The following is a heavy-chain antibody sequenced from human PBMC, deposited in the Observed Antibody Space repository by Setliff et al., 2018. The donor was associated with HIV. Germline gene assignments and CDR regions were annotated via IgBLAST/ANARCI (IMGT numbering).Heavy chain of an antibody. CDR3: ARAFCGSSCSGVYYFDT. V-gene: IGHV1-8*02. D-gene: IGHD3-22*01. Sequence: GASVKVSCKTSGYNFNNYDINWVRQASGQGLEWVGWMNPNSGNTSFAQKFQGRLTMTRNASINTAYMELRRLTSEDTAIYYCARAFCGSSCSGVYYFDTWGQGTLVTVSS. CDR2: MNPNSGNT. CDR1: GYNFNNYD. J-gene: IGHJ4*02.